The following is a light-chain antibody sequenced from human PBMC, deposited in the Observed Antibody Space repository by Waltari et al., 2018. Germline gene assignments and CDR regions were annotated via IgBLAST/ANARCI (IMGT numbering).Light chain of an antibody. J-gene: IGKJ1*01. CDR2: AAS. CDR3: QLLNSSQWT. Sequence: IQLTPSPSSLSASVGATVTLTCRASQGINDFLAWYQQKPGKAPKLLIYAASTVQSGVPSRFSGSGSGTDFTLTISSLQPEDFATYYCQLLNSSQWTFGQGTKVEIK. CDR1: QGINDF. V-gene: IGKV1-9*01.